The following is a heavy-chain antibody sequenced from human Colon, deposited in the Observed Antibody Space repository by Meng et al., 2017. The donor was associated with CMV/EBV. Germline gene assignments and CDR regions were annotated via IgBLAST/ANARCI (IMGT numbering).Heavy chain of an antibody. J-gene: IGHJ3*01. V-gene: IGHV3-48*03. CDR2: ISTSGSAI. D-gene: IGHD3-16*02. CDR1: KFTFNTYE. CDR3: ARKGWNYREGFDF. Sequence: GGSLRLSCTASKFTFNTYEMHWVRQAPGKGLEWVSYISTSGSAIYYSDSVKGRFTISRDNAKNSLYLQMSSLRAEDTAVYYCARKGWNYREGFDFWGLGTMVTVSS.